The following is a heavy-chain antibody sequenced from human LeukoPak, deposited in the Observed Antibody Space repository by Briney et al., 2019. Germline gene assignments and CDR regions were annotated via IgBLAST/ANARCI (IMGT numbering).Heavy chain of an antibody. CDR3: ARGYGSSGDEKIFDY. D-gene: IGHD6-19*01. J-gene: IGHJ4*02. Sequence: PGGSLRLSCAASGLTFSSSWMHWVRQVPGKGLLWVSRINIDGSTFYADSVKGRFTISRDNAKNTLYLQMNSLRAEDTAVYYCARGYGSSGDEKIFDYWGQGTLVTVSS. V-gene: IGHV3-74*01. CDR2: INIDGST. CDR1: GLTFSSSW.